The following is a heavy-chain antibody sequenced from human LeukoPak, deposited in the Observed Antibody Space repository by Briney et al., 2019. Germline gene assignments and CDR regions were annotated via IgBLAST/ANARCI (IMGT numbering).Heavy chain of an antibody. J-gene: IGHJ5*01. CDR1: GFTFSSYG. V-gene: IGHV3-30*18. Sequence: PGGSLRLSCAASGFTFSSYGMHWVRQAPGKGLEWVAVISYDGSSKDYADSVKGRFTISRDNSKNTLYLQMNSLRAEDTAVYYCAKDRHAPGRYCSSTSCFPFDSWGQGTLVTVSS. D-gene: IGHD2-2*01. CDR3: AKDRHAPGRYCSSTSCFPFDS. CDR2: ISYDGSSK.